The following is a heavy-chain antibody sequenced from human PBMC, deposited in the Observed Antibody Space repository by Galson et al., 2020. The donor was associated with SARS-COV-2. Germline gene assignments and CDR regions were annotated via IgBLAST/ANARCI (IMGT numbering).Heavy chain of an antibody. CDR3: ARNARAARLVYYYYYGMDV. J-gene: IGHJ6*02. CDR2: TYYRSKWSN. V-gene: IGHV6-1*01. D-gene: IGHD6-6*01. Sequence: SQTLSLSCAIPGDSVSSNSAAWNWIRQSPSRGLEWLGRTYYRSKWSNDYAVAVKRRITINPDTSKNQFSLQLNSVTPEDTAVYYCARNARAARLVYYYYYGMDVWGQGTTVTVSS. CDR1: GDSVSSNSAA.